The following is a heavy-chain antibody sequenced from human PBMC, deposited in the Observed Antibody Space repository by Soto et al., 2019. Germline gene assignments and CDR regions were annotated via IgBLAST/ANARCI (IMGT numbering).Heavy chain of an antibody. CDR2: ISADNGNT. Sequence: ASVKVSCKASGYTFTSYGVSWVRQAPGQGLEWMGWISADNGNTNYAQKLQGRVTMTTDTSKSTAYMELRSLRSDDTAVYYCARENGNYNWFDPWGQGTLVTASS. CDR1: GYTFTSYG. V-gene: IGHV1-18*01. CDR3: ARENGNYNWFDP. D-gene: IGHD4-17*01. J-gene: IGHJ5*02.